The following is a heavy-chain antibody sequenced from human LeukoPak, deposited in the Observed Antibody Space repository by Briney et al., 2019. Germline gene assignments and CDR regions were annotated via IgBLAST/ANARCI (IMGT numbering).Heavy chain of an antibody. CDR1: GGSISSSSYY. J-gene: IGHJ5*02. V-gene: IGHV4-39*07. D-gene: IGHD5-24*01. Sequence: PSETLSLTCTVSGGSISSSSYYWGWIRQPPGKGLEWIGSIYYSGSTYYNPSLKSRVTISVDTSKNQFSLKLSPVTAADTAVYYCAREVDGWPRNWFDPWGQGTLVTVSS. CDR2: IYYSGST. CDR3: AREVDGWPRNWFDP.